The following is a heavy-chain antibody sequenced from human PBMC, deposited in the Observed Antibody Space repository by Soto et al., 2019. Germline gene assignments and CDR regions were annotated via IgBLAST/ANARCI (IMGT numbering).Heavy chain of an antibody. Sequence: QVQLQESGPELVKPSETLSLTCTVSGGPISGFYWSWIRQPPGKGLEWIGYIYNSGNTNYSPSLISRVTISIDTSKNQFSLKLRSVTAADTAVYYCARAGSSGWKRIDNWGQGTLVTVSS. J-gene: IGHJ4*02. D-gene: IGHD6-19*01. V-gene: IGHV4-59*08. CDR3: ARAGSSGWKRIDN. CDR1: GGPISGFY. CDR2: IYNSGNT.